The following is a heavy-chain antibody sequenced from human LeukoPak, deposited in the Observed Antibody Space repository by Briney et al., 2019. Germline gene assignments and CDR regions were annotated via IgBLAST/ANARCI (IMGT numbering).Heavy chain of an antibody. V-gene: IGHV3-74*01. CDR3: ARTGTYYYHSSGYSPPDY. CDR1: GFTFSSYG. J-gene: IGHJ4*02. CDR2: INNDGSNT. D-gene: IGHD3-22*01. Sequence: PGGSLRLSCAASGFTFSSYGMHWVRQAPGKGLVSVSHINNDGSNTNYADSVKGRFTISRDNAKNTLYLQMNSLRAEDTAVYYCARTGTYYYHSSGYSPPDYWGQGTLVTVSS.